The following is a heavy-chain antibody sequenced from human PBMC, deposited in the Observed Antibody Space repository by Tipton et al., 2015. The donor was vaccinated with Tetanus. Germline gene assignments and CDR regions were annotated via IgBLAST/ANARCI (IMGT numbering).Heavy chain of an antibody. V-gene: IGHV5-51*01. Sequence: QSGPEVKQPGQSLKISCRGSGFSFPGYYIGWVRQMPGKGLEWVGVIDPRDSETFQGHVTISADKSNSTAHLRWSSLEASDTAIYYCAGRRIAILSGSFHWFFDIWGRGTLVIVSS. D-gene: IGHD3-9*01. CDR2: IDPRDSET. CDR3: AGRRIAILSGSFHWFFDI. J-gene: IGHJ2*01. CDR1: GFSFPGYY.